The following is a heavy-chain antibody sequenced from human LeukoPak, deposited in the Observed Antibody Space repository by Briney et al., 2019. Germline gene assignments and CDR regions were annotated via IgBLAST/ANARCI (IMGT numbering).Heavy chain of an antibody. D-gene: IGHD2-21*02. CDR2: IAGSSGYI. Sequence: GGSLRLSCAASGFTFSDLWMIWVRQAPGKGLEWVSSIAGSSGYISYADSVKGRFTISRDNAKKSLYLQMTSLTAEDTAVYYCARDRGAYCGGDCYLGFDYWGRGTLVTVSS. CDR3: ARDRGAYCGGDCYLGFDY. J-gene: IGHJ4*01. V-gene: IGHV3-21*01. CDR1: GFTFSDLW.